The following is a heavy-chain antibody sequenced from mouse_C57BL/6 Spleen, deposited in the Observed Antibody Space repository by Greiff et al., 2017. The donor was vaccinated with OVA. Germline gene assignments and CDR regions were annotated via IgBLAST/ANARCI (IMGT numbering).Heavy chain of an antibody. CDR3: VTYAMDY. Sequence: DAGGGLVQPKGSLKLSCAASGFSFNTYAMNWVRQAPGKGLEWGARIRSKSNNYATYYADSVKDRFTISRDDSESMLYLQMNNLKTEDTAMYYCVTYAMDYWGQGTSVTVSS. CDR2: IRSKSNNYAT. J-gene: IGHJ4*01. CDR1: GFSFNTYA. V-gene: IGHV10-1*01.